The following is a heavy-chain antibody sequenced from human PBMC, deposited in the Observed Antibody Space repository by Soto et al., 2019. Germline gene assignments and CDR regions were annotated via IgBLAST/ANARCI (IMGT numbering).Heavy chain of an antibody. CDR3: ARDDAFDI. J-gene: IGHJ3*02. Sequence: GASVKVSCKASGYTFTGYYIHWVRQAPGQGLEWMGWINPNGGGTNYAQKFQGRVSMTRDTSISTAFMDLSSLISDDTAIYYCARDDAFDIWGQGTLVTVS. CDR2: INPNGGGT. CDR1: GYTFTGYY. V-gene: IGHV1-2*02.